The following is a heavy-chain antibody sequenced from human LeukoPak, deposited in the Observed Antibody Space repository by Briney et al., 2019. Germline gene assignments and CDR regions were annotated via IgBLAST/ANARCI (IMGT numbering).Heavy chain of an antibody. J-gene: IGHJ4*02. CDR3: AKGGYASIAARPSDY. V-gene: IGHV3-23*01. D-gene: IGHD6-6*01. CDR1: GFTFSSYA. Sequence: PGGSLRLPCAASGFTFSSYAMSWVRQAPGKGLEWVSAISGSGGSTYYAGSVKGRFTISRDNSKNTLYLQMNSLRAEDTAVYYCAKGGYASIAARPSDYWGQGTLVTSPQ. CDR2: ISGSGGST.